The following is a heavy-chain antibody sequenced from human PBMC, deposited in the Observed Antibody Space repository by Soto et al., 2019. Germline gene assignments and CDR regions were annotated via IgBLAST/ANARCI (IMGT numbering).Heavy chain of an antibody. J-gene: IGHJ6*02. CDR2: IIPIFGTA. CDR3: GRGDYRNWGYYSYGMDV. CDR1: GGTFSSYA. Sequence: SVKVSCKASGGTFSSYAISWVRQAPGQGLEWMGGIIPIFGTANYAQKFQGRVTITADESTSTAYMELSSLRSEDTAVYYCGRGDYRNWGYYSYGMDVGGQGTTVTVPS. V-gene: IGHV1-69*13. D-gene: IGHD4-4*01.